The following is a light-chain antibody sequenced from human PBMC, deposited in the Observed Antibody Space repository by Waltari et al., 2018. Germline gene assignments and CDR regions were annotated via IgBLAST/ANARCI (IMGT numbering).Light chain of an antibody. V-gene: IGKV4-1*01. CDR2: WAS. CDR1: QSVLYSLNNKNY. Sequence: DIVMTQSPDSLAVSLGERATSNCRSSQSVLYSLNNKNYLAWFQQKPGQPPKLLIYWASTRESGVPDRFSGSGSGTDFTLTISSLQAEDVAVYYCQQYHTTPYAFGQGTKLEIK. CDR3: QQYHTTPYA. J-gene: IGKJ2*01.